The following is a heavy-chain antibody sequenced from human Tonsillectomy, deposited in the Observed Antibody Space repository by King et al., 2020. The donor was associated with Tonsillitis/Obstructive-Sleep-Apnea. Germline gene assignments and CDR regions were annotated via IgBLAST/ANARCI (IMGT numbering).Heavy chain of an antibody. V-gene: IGHV1-69*12. CDR3: ARSVATIDYYYYHYMDV. CDR1: GGTFISYD. J-gene: IGHJ6*03. Sequence: QMVQSGAEVKKPGSSVKLSCKASGGTFISYDISWVRQAPGQGLEWMGGIIPIFGKANYAQKFQGRVTITADESTSTAYMELSSLRSEDTAVYYCARSVATIDYYYYHYMDVWGKGTTVTVSS. CDR2: IIPIFGKA. D-gene: IGHD5-12*01.